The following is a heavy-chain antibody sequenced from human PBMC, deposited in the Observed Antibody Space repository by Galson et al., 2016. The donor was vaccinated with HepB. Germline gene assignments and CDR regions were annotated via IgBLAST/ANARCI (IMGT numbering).Heavy chain of an antibody. D-gene: IGHD5-24*01. CDR2: IKEDGTEK. Sequence: SLRLSCAASGFTFTNYWMTWVRQAPGKGLEWVANIKEDGTEKCYADSVKGRFTISRDNARNSLYLQMNSLRAEDTGIYYCAREDLADGSYFDYWGRGTLVTVS. V-gene: IGHV3-7*01. CDR3: AREDLADGSYFDY. CDR1: GFTFTNYW. J-gene: IGHJ4*02.